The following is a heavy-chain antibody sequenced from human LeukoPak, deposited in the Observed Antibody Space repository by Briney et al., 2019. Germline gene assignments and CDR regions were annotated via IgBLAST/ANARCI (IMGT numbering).Heavy chain of an antibody. CDR3: ARKSGLATVDY. Sequence: GASVKVSCKASGYTFTSYDINWVRQATGQGLEWMGWMSAYNGNTNYAQKLQGSVTMTTDTSTSTAYMELRSLRSDDTAVYYCARKSGLATVDYWGQGTLVTVSS. CDR1: GYTFTSYD. D-gene: IGHD5-12*01. J-gene: IGHJ4*02. V-gene: IGHV1-18*01. CDR2: MSAYNGNT.